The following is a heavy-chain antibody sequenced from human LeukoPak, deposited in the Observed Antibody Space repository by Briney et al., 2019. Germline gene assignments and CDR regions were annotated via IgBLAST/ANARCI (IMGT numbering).Heavy chain of an antibody. D-gene: IGHD3-3*01. CDR3: ATYLHVGVDNWFDP. CDR2: IIPIFGTA. V-gene: IGHV1-69*13. J-gene: IGHJ5*02. Sequence: SVKVSCKASGGTFSSYAISWVRQAPGQGLEWMGGIIPIFGTANYAQKFQGRVKISADESTSTAYMELSSLISEDTAVYYCATYLHVGVDNWFDPWGQGTLVTVSS. CDR1: GGTFSSYA.